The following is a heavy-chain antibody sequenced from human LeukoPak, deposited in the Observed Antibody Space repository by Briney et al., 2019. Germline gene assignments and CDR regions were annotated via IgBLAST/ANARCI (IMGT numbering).Heavy chain of an antibody. CDR2: ISSSSSYI. CDR1: GFTFSSYS. J-gene: IGHJ3*02. Sequence: PGGSLRLSCAASGFTFSSYSMNWVRQAPGKGLEWVSSISSSSSYIYYADSVKGRFTISRDNAKNSLYLQMNSLRAEDTAVYYCARDPVRNYYGSGSYWDAFDIWGQGTMVPVSS. V-gene: IGHV3-21*01. D-gene: IGHD3-10*01. CDR3: ARDPVRNYYGSGSYWDAFDI.